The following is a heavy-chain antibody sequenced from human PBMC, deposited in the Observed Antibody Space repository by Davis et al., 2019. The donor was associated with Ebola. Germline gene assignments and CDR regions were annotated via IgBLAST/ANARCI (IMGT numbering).Heavy chain of an antibody. J-gene: IGHJ6*04. CDR2: ISYDGSNK. CDR3: ARDLRNSYSEYYNYYYGMDV. CDR1: GFTFSSYG. Sequence: GESLKISCAASGFTFSSYGMHWVRQAPGKGLEWVAVISYDGSNKYYADSVKGRFTISRDNSKNTLYLQMNSLRAEDTAVYYCARDLRNSYSEYYNYYYGMDVWGKGTTVTVSS. V-gene: IGHV3-30*19. D-gene: IGHD5-18*01.